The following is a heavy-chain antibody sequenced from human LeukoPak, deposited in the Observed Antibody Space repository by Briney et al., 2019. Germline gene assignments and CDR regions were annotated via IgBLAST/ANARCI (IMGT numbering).Heavy chain of an antibody. CDR3: ARDPPGFSSSSDYYDSSGGDY. J-gene: IGHJ4*02. V-gene: IGHV3-21*01. CDR2: ISSSSSYI. Sequence: GGSLRLSCAASGFTFSSYSMNWVRQAPGKGLEWVSSISSSSSYIYYADSVKGRFTISRDNAKNSLYLQMNSLRAEDTAVYYCARDPPGFSSSSDYYDSSGGDYWGQGTLVTVSS. CDR1: GFTFSSYS. D-gene: IGHD3-22*01.